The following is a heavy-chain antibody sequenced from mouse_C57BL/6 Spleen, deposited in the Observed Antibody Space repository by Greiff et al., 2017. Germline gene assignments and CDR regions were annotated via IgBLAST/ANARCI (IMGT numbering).Heavy chain of an antibody. CDR1: GFTFSSYA. Sequence: EVKLVESGGGLVKPGGSLKLSCAASGFTFSSYAMSWVRQTPEKRLEWVATISDGGSYTYYPDNVKGRFTISRDNAKNNLYLQMSHLKSEDTAMYYCARDRGGADYWGQGTLVTVSA. V-gene: IGHV5-4*01. D-gene: IGHD1-1*02. CDR3: ARDRGGADY. CDR2: ISDGGSYT. J-gene: IGHJ3*01.